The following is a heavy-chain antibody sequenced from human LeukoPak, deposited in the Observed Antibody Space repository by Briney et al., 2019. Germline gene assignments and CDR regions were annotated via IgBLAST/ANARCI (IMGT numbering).Heavy chain of an antibody. Sequence: PSGTLSLTCAVSGGSISSGGYSWSWIRQPPGKGLEWIGYIYHSGSTYYNPSLKSRVTISVDTSQNQFSLKLSSVTPEDTAVYYCARENPRGVGGAMGDFDYWGQGTLVTVSS. CDR2: IYHSGST. J-gene: IGHJ4*02. V-gene: IGHV4-30-2*01. CDR1: GGSISSGGYS. D-gene: IGHD3-16*01. CDR3: ARENPRGVGGAMGDFDY.